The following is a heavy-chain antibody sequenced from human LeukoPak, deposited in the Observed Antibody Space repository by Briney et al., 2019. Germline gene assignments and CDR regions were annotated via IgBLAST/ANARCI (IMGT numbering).Heavy chain of an antibody. D-gene: IGHD3-22*01. CDR1: GFTFSSYA. CDR2: ISGSGDSI. Sequence: GGSLRLSCAASGFTFSSYAMSWVRQAPGKGLEWVSAISGSGDSIYYADSVKGRFTISRDNPKNTVSLQMSSLRAEDTAVYYCAKPLVSDYYDSSGYWGYWGQGTLVTVSS. V-gene: IGHV3-23*01. CDR3: AKPLVSDYYDSSGYWGY. J-gene: IGHJ4*02.